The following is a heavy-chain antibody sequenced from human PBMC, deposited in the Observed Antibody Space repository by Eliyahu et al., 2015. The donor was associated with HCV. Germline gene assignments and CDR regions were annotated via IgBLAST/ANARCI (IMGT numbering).Heavy chain of an antibody. CDR3: GRLAIYSDYERGAFDY. D-gene: IGHD5-12*01. V-gene: IGHV4-39*01. Sequence: QLQLQESGPGLVKPSETLSLTCTVSGXSISSSXCYWGWIRQPPGKGLEYLGSIYYSGGTYYNPSLKSRVTISVDTSKNQYSLKLRSVTAADTAVYYCGRLAIYSDYERGAFDYWGQGTLVTVSS. CDR1: GXSISSSXCY. CDR2: IYYSGGT. J-gene: IGHJ4*02.